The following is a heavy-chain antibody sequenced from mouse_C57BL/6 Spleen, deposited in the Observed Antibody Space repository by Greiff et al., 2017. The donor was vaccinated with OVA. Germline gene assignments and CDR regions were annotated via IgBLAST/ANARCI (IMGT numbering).Heavy chain of an antibody. Sequence: EVKVVESEGGLVQPGSSMKLSCTASGFTFSDYYMAWVRQVPEKGLEWVANINYDGSSTYYLDSLKSRFIISRDNAKNILYLQMSSLKSEDTATYYCARDDSYAMDYWGQGTSVTVSS. D-gene: IGHD2-13*01. J-gene: IGHJ4*01. CDR2: INYDGSST. CDR1: GFTFSDYY. CDR3: ARDDSYAMDY. V-gene: IGHV5-16*01.